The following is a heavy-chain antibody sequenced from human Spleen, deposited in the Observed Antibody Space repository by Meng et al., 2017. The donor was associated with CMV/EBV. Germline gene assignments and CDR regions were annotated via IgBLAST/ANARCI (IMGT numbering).Heavy chain of an antibody. CDR1: SGGYY. V-gene: IGHV4-31*02. D-gene: IGHD3-3*01. J-gene: IGHJ4*02. CDR3: ARSPTHTIFGVVTTTHFDY. Sequence: SGGYYWSWIRLHPGKGLEWIGYIYYSGSTYYNPSLKSRVTISVDTSKNQFSLKLSSVTAADTAVYYCARSPTHTIFGVVTTTHFDYWGQGTLVTVSS. CDR2: IYYSGST.